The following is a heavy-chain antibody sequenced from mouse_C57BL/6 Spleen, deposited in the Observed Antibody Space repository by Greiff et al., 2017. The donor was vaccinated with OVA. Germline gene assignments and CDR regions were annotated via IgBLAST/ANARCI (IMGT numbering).Heavy chain of an antibody. CDR3: ARWATVVEDY. J-gene: IGHJ2*01. Sequence: QVQLKQPGAELVKPGASVKLSCKASGYTFTSYWMHWVKQRPGQGLEWIGMIHPNSGSTNYNEKFKSKATLTVDKSSSTAYMQLSSLTSEDSAVYYCARWATVVEDYWGQGTTLTVSS. D-gene: IGHD1-1*01. V-gene: IGHV1-64*01. CDR1: GYTFTSYW. CDR2: IHPNSGST.